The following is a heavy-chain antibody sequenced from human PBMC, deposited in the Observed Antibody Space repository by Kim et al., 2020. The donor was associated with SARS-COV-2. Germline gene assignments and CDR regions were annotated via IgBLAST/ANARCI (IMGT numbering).Heavy chain of an antibody. J-gene: IGHJ4*02. CDR2: ISWNSGSI. D-gene: IGHD4-17*01. CDR1: GFTFDDYA. V-gene: IGHV3-9*01. CDR3: AKVGFHDYGDHKSYFDY. Sequence: GGSLRLSCAASGFTFDDYAMHWVRQAPGKGLEWVSGISWNSGSIGYADSVKGRFTISRDNAKNSLYLQMNSLRAEDTALYYCAKVGFHDYGDHKSYFDYWGQGTLVTVSS.